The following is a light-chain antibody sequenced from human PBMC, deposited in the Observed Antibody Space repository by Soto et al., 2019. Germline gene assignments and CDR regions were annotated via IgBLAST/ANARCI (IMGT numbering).Light chain of an antibody. V-gene: IGKV3-11*01. J-gene: IGKJ1*01. CDR3: QQRSNWPRT. CDR1: QWVSSY. Sequence: EIVLTQSPATLSLSPGERATLSCMSSQWVSSYLAWYQQKPGQAPLLLNHDTSNRATSMPARFSGIGCGTDFTLTIYCLEPEDCGVYYCQQRSNWPRTFGQVTKLDTK. CDR2: DTS.